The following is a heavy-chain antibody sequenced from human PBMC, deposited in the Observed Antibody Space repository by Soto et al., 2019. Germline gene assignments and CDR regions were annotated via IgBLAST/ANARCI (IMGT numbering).Heavy chain of an antibody. D-gene: IGHD5-18*01. V-gene: IGHV3-33*01. CDR1: GFTFSNYG. J-gene: IGHJ4*02. Sequence: QVQLVESGGGVVQPGRSLRLSCAASGFTFSNYGMHWVRQAPGKGLAWVAVIWYDGSNQYYGDSVKGRFIISRDSSRDTLYLQMNSLTAEDTAVYYCARGGPYTYGTYYFDYWGQGTPVTVSS. CDR3: ARGGPYTYGTYYFDY. CDR2: IWYDGSNQ.